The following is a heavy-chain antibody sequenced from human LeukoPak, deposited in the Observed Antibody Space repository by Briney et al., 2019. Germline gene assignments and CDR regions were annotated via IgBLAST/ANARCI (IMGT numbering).Heavy chain of an antibody. J-gene: IGHJ4*02. Sequence: SGTLSLTFAVSGGSISSNNWWSWVRQPPGKGLEGIGEIYHRGSANYNPSLKNRVTISVDKSTNQFSLKLTSVTAADTAVYYCARGVTGSSWLFDYWGQGTLVTVSS. CDR2: IYHRGSA. V-gene: IGHV4-4*02. CDR1: GGSISSNNW. CDR3: ARGVTGSSWLFDY. D-gene: IGHD6-13*01.